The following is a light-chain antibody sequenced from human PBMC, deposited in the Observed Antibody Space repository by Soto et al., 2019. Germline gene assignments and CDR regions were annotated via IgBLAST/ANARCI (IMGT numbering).Light chain of an antibody. Sequence: QSVLTQPPSVSGAQGQRGSISCTGSSSNIGAGYDVHWYQQLPGTAPKLLIYGNSNRPSGVPDRFSGSKSGTSASLAITGLQAEDEADYYCQSYDSSLSGSNVFGTGTKVTVL. CDR1: SSNIGAGYD. CDR2: GNS. J-gene: IGLJ1*01. CDR3: QSYDSSLSGSNV. V-gene: IGLV1-40*01.